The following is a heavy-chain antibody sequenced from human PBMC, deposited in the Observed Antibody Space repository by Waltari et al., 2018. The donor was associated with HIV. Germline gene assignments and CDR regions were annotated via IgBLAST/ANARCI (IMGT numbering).Heavy chain of an antibody. Sequence: QVQLLQSGAEVKKPGASVKVSCKASGYTFTSYDINWVRQATGQGLEWMGWMNPNSANTGYARKFQGRVTMPRNTSITTAYIELRDLRSEDTAVYYCARGPRAVIQPYKNDYMAVWGKGTTVTGSS. CDR2: MNPNSANT. D-gene: IGHD3-16*02. CDR3: ARGPRAVIQPYKNDYMAV. CDR1: GYTFTSYD. J-gene: IGHJ6*03. V-gene: IGHV1-8*01.